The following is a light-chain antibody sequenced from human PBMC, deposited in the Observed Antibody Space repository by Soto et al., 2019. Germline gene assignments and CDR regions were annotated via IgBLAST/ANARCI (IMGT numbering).Light chain of an antibody. V-gene: IGKV1-39*01. CDR2: AAS. Sequence: DIQMTQSPSSLSASVGDRVTITCRASQSISSYLNWYQQKPGKAPKLLIYAASSLQSGVPSRFSGSGSGTDFTLTISSLQPEDVVTDYCQQSYSTPQITFGQGTRLEIK. CDR3: QQSYSTPQIT. J-gene: IGKJ5*01. CDR1: QSISSY.